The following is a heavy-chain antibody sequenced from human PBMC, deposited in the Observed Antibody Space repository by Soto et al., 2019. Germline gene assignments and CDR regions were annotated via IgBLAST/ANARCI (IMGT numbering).Heavy chain of an antibody. V-gene: IGHV1-18*01. CDR2: ISPYNGNT. CDR1: GYSFTNSG. J-gene: IGHJ6*01. CDR3: ARDQAKFVADYYQYYVMDV. D-gene: IGHD2-15*01. Sequence: ASVKVSCKTSGYSFTNSGSTWVRQAPGKGLEWMGWISPYNGNTNYAEKIQGRGTMTTDTSTRTAYMEPSSLTSDDTAVYYCARDQAKFVADYYQYYVMDVWGQGTTVALCS.